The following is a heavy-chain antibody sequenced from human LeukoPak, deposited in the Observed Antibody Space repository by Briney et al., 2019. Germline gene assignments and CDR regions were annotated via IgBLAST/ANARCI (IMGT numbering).Heavy chain of an antibody. CDR2: ISGSGTI. CDR1: GGSINSY. CDR3: ARDSGTTGEVKFDP. Sequence: SETLSLTRTVSGGSINSYWSWIRQPAGKGLEWIGRISGSGTITYNPALQSRLSISIDTSKNQFSLKLMSVTAADTAVYYCARDSGTTGEVKFDPWGQGTLVTVSS. J-gene: IGHJ5*02. D-gene: IGHD3-10*01. V-gene: IGHV4-4*07.